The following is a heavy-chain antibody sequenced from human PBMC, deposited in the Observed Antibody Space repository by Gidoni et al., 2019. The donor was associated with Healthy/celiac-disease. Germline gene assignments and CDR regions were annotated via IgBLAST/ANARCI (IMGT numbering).Heavy chain of an antibody. CDR3: AVDYYDSSGYY. D-gene: IGHD3-22*01. CDR1: GFNFSSYA. V-gene: IGHV3-23*01. CDR2: ISGSGGST. J-gene: IGHJ4*02. Sequence: EVQLLESGGGLVQPGGSLRPSCSASGFNFSSYAMSWVRQVPGKGLEWVSAISGSGGSTYYADSVKGRFTSSRDNSKNTLYLQMNSLRAEDTAVYYCAVDYYDSSGYYWGQGTLVTVSS.